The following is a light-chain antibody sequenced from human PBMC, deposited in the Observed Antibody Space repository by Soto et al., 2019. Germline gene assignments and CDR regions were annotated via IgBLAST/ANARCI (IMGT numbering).Light chain of an antibody. CDR3: QSYGSSLRGPV. CDR2: GIS. J-gene: IGLJ2*01. Sequence: QSVLTQPPSVSGAPGQRVTISCTGSSSNIGAGYDVPWYQPLPGTAPTLLIRGISLRPSGAPGPFSGSKSGTSAPLAITGLQAEDVADSFSQSYGSSLRGPVFGGGTKVTVL. CDR1: SSNIGAGYD. V-gene: IGLV1-40*01.